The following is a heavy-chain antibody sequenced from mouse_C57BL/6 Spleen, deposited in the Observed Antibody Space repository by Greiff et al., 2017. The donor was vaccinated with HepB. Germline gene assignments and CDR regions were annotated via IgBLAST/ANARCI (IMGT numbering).Heavy chain of an antibody. CDR1: GYTFTSYG. CDR2: IYPRSGNT. D-gene: IGHD2-1*01. CDR3: ASGNSYAMDY. Sequence: VQLKESGAELARPGASVKLSCKASGYTFTSYGISWVKQRTGQGLEWIGEIYPRSGNTYYNEKFKGKATLTADKSSSTAYMELRSLTSEDSAVYFCASGNSYAMDYWGQGTSVTVSS. V-gene: IGHV1-81*01. J-gene: IGHJ4*01.